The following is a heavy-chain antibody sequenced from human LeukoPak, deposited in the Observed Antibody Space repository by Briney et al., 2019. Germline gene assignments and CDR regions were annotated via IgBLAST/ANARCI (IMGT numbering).Heavy chain of an antibody. D-gene: IGHD6-19*01. Sequence: GGSLRLSCAASGFTFSDYPMTWVRQAPGKGLEWVSAILSPGDRHYADSVKGRFTISRDNSKNTLYLQMDSLRAEDTAVYYCAKRLYSSGWSAFDIWGQGTMVTVSS. V-gene: IGHV3-23*01. J-gene: IGHJ3*02. CDR2: ILSPGDR. CDR3: AKRLYSSGWSAFDI. CDR1: GFTFSDYP.